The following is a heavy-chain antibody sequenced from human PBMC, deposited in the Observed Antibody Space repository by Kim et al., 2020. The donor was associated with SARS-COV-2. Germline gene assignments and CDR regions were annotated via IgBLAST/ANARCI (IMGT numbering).Heavy chain of an antibody. J-gene: IGHJ4*02. CDR3: ARALAPKAPRFTMIVAPFDY. CDR2: ISSSSSTI. CDR1: GFTFSSYS. V-gene: IGHV3-48*02. D-gene: IGHD3-22*01. Sequence: GGSLRLSCAASGFTFSSYSMNWVRQAPGKGLEWVSYISSSSSTIYYADSVKGRFTISRDNAKNSLYLQMNSLRDEDTAVYYCARALAPKAPRFTMIVAPFDYWGQGTLVTVSS.